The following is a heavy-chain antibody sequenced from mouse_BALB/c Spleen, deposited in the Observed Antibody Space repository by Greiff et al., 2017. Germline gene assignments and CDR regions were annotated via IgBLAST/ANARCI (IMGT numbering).Heavy chain of an antibody. J-gene: IGHJ1*01. V-gene: IGHV5-2*01. CDR2: INSDGGST. Sequence: EVQRVESGGGLVQPGESLKLSCESTEYDFPSYDMSWVRKTPEKRLELVAAINSDGGSTYYPDTMERRFIISRDNTKKTLYLQMSSLRSEDTALYDCARSRYGWYFDVWGAGTTVTVSS. CDR3: ARSRYGWYFDV. CDR1: EYDFPSYD. D-gene: IGHD2-14*01.